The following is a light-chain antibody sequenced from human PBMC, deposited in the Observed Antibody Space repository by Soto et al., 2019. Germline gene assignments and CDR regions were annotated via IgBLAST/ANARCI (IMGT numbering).Light chain of an antibody. Sequence: QSVLTQPPSASGTPGQRVTISCSGSSSNIGSNTVNWYQPLPGTAPKLLIYSYNQRPSGVPDRFSGSKSVTSASLAISGLQSEDEADYYCAAWDDSLNGYVFGTGTKVTVL. V-gene: IGLV1-44*01. CDR1: SSNIGSNT. CDR2: SYN. J-gene: IGLJ1*01. CDR3: AAWDDSLNGYV.